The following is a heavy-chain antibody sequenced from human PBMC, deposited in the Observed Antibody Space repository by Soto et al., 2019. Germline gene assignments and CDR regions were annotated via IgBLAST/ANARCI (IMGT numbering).Heavy chain of an antibody. V-gene: IGHV4-4*02. CDR3: ARSEATALDF. Sequence: SETLSLTCTVSCDSMSISNWWNLVRQPPGKGLEWIGEAHHSGRTDYNPSLKSRVTISVDRSQNLFSLQLTSVTAADTAVYFCARSEATALDFWGQGILVTVSS. CDR1: CDSMSISNW. CDR2: AHHSGRT. J-gene: IGHJ4*02.